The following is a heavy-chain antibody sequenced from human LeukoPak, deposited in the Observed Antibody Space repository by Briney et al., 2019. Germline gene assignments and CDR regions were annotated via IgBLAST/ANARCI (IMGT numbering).Heavy chain of an antibody. V-gene: IGHV4-39*01. CDR1: GGSISSSSYY. Sequence: PSETLSLTCTVSGGSISSSSYYWGWIRQPPGKGLEWIGSIYYSGSTYYNPSLKSRVTISVDTSKNQFSLKLSSVTAADTAVYYCARLHDTTILSDPSDYWGQGTLVTVSS. CDR3: ARLHDTTILSDPSDY. CDR2: IYYSGST. J-gene: IGHJ4*02. D-gene: IGHD2/OR15-2a*01.